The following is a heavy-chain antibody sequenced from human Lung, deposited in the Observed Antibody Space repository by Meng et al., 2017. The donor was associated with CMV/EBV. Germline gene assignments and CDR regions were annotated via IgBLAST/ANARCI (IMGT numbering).Heavy chain of an antibody. CDR3: ARVAKSTITGTTPYYYYGMDV. Sequence: SETLSLTCTVSGGSISSYYWSWIRQPPGKGLEWIGYIYYSGSTNYNPSLKSRVTISVDTSKNQFSLKLSSVTAADTAVYYCARVAKSTITGTTPYYYYGMDVXGHGXTVTVSS. CDR1: GGSISSYY. J-gene: IGHJ6*02. V-gene: IGHV4-59*01. D-gene: IGHD1-7*01. CDR2: IYYSGST.